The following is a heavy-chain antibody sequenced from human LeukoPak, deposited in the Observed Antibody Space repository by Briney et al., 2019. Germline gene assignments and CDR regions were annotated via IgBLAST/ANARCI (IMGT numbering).Heavy chain of an antibody. CDR3: ARHVVLWFGELAPFDY. CDR1: GFTFSSYA. J-gene: IGHJ4*02. D-gene: IGHD3-10*01. V-gene: IGHV3-23*01. Sequence: GGSLRLSCAASGFTFSSYAMSWVRQAPGKGLEWVSAISGSGGSTYYADSVKGRFTISRDNSKNALYLLMHRLRAEDTALYYCARHVVLWFGELAPFDYWGQGTLVTVSS. CDR2: ISGSGGST.